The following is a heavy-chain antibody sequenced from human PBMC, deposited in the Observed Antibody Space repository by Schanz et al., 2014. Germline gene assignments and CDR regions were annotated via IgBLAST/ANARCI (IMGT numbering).Heavy chain of an antibody. CDR2: IYSGGST. CDR1: GFTVSSNY. Sequence: EVQLVESGGGLVQPGGSLRLSCAASGFTVSSNYMSWVRQAPGKGLEWVSVIYSGGSTYYADSVKGRFTISRDNSKNTVNLQMNSLRAEDTAVYYCAKEKEEVAADGSFFDYWGQGTLVTVSS. CDR3: AKEKEEVAADGSFFDY. V-gene: IGHV3-66*02. J-gene: IGHJ4*02. D-gene: IGHD6-13*01.